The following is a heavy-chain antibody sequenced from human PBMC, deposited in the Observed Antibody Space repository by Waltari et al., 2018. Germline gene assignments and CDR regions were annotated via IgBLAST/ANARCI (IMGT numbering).Heavy chain of an antibody. V-gene: IGHV5-51*01. CDR1: GYTFSNDW. CDR3: ATNGLGIHGYFDY. Sequence: EVQLVQSGAEVKKPGESLKISCKVSGYTFSNDWIAWVRQMPGKGLECMGIIYPGDSDTRYSPSFQGQVTISADKSISTAYVQWSRLKASDTAMYYCATNGLGIHGYFDYWGQGTLVTVSS. J-gene: IGHJ4*02. D-gene: IGHD7-27*01. CDR2: IYPGDSDT.